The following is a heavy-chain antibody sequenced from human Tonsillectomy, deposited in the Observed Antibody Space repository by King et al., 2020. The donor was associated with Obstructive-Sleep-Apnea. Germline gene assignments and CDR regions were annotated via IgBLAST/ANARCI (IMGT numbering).Heavy chain of an antibody. J-gene: IGHJ6*02. CDR1: GGSLTNYY. D-gene: IGHD6-19*01. V-gene: IGHV4-59*01. CDR3: ARESYNSGWYGADYYYYGMDV. CDR2: IYYSGST. Sequence: QLQESGPGLVRPSETLSLTCTVSGGSLTNYYWTWIRQPPGKRLEVIGYIYYSGSTDYNPSLKSRVTMSVNMSKNPFSLKLSIVTAADTAVYYCARESYNSGWYGADYYYYGMDVWGQGTTVIVSS.